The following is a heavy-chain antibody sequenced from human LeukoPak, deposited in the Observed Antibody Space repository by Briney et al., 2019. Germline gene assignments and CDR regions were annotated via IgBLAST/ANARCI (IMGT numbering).Heavy chain of an antibody. D-gene: IGHD3-10*01. CDR3: AKCRSMVRGVSYWYFDL. J-gene: IGHJ2*01. CDR1: GFTFSSYA. Sequence: GGSPRLSCAASGFTFSSYAMSWVRQAPGKGLEWVSAISGSGGSTYYADSVKGRFTISRDNSKNTLYLQMNSLRAEDTAVYYCAKCRSMVRGVSYWYFDLWGRGTLVTVSS. CDR2: ISGSGGST. V-gene: IGHV3-23*01.